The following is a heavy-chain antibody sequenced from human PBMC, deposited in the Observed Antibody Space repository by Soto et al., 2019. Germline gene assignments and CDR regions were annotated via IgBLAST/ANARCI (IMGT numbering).Heavy chain of an antibody. Sequence: PSETLSLTCTVSGGSINNYHWSWIRQTPGKGLEWIGYMHHSGSTKYNPSLKSRVNISVDTSKNQFSLKLSSVTAADTAVYYCAGGSSGWSSIDFWGQGALVTVS. CDR2: MHHSGST. V-gene: IGHV4-59*01. D-gene: IGHD6-19*01. CDR1: GGSINNYH. CDR3: AGGSSGWSSIDF. J-gene: IGHJ4*02.